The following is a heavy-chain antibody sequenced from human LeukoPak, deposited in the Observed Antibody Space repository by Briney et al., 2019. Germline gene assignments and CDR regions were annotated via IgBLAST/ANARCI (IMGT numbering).Heavy chain of an antibody. CDR2: IKGDGSEK. CDR3: ARDFLPGMDV. CDR1: GFTFSSYW. J-gene: IGHJ6*02. V-gene: IGHV3-7*01. Sequence: GGSLRLSCAASGFTFSSYWMTWVRQAPGKGLEWVANIKGDGSEKYYVDSVKGRFTISRDNAKNSLYLQMNSLRDEDTAVYYCARDFLPGMDVWGQGTTVTVSS.